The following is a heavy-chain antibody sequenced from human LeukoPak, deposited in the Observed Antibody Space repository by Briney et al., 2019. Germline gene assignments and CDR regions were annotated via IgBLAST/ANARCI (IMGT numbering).Heavy chain of an antibody. CDR1: GFTVSSNY. CDR2: ISGSGGST. V-gene: IGHV3-23*01. CDR3: AKDFMVRGVIFWFDP. J-gene: IGHJ5*02. Sequence: SGGSLRLSCAASGFTVSSNYMSWVRQAPGKGLEWVSAISGSGGSTYYADSVKGRFTISRDNSKNTLYLQMNSLRAEDTAVYYCAKDFMVRGVIFWFDPWGQGTLVTVSS. D-gene: IGHD3-10*01.